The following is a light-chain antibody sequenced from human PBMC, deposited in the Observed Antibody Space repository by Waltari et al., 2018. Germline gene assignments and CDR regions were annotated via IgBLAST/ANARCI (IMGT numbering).Light chain of an antibody. CDR2: WAS. CDR1: QSLLYGGNNKNY. V-gene: IGKV4-1*01. CDR3: QQYYSPPYT. Sequence: DIVMTQSPDSLAVSLGERATINCTSSQSLLYGGNNKNYLGWYQKTPGQPPKLLIYWASTRESGVPDRFSGSGSGTDFTLTVSSLQAEDVAVYYCQQYYSPPYTFGQGTKLEIK. J-gene: IGKJ2*01.